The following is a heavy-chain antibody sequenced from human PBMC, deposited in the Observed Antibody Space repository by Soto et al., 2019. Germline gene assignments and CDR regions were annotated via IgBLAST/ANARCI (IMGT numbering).Heavy chain of an antibody. CDR2: ISYDGSNK. CDR3: APWVGAFDY. CDR1: GFTFSSYG. Sequence: QVQLVESGGGVVQPGRSLRLSCAASGFTFSSYGMHWVRQAPGKGREWVAVISYDGSNKYYADSVKGRFTISRDNSKNTLYLQMNSVRAEDTAVYYCAPWVGAFDYWGQGTLVTVSS. J-gene: IGHJ4*02. V-gene: IGHV3-30*03. D-gene: IGHD4-17*01.